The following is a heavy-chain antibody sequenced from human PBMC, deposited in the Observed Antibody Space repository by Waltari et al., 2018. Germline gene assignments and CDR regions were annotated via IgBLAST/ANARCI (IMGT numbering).Heavy chain of an antibody. V-gene: IGHV1-18*01. CDR2: ISAYNGNT. D-gene: IGHD3-16*02. Sequence: QVQLVQSGAEVKKPGASVKVSCKASGYTFTSYGISWVRQAPGQGLEWMGWISAYNGNTNYAQKLQGRVTMTTDTSTSTAYMELRSLRSDDTAMYYCARDRAYDYIWGSYRFDYWGQGTLVTVSS. J-gene: IGHJ4*02. CDR1: GYTFTSYG. CDR3: ARDRAYDYIWGSYRFDY.